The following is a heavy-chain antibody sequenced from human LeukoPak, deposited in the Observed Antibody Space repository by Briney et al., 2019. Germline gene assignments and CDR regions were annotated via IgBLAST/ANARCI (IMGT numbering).Heavy chain of an antibody. V-gene: IGHV4-30-4*01. CDR2: IYYSGST. CDR1: GGSISSGDYY. J-gene: IGHJ4*02. Sequence: SETLSLTCTVSGGSISSGDYYWSWIRQPPGKGLEWIGYIYYSGSTYYNPSLKSRVTISVDTSKNQFSLKLSSVTAADTAVYYCAREYISGGYFDFWGQGSLVTVSS. CDR3: AREYISGGYFDF. D-gene: IGHD2-8*02.